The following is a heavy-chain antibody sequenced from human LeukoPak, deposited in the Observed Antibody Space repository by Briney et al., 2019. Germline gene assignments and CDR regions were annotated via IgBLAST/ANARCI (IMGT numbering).Heavy chain of an antibody. CDR3: ARGKGDIVATIYYYYYRDV. D-gene: IGHD5-12*01. Sequence: PSEPLCLTCAVYGGSFSGYYWSWICQPPGKGLEWIGEIDHRGSTNYNPSLKSRVTISVDTSKNQFSLKLSSVTAADTAVYYCARGKGDIVATIYYYYYRDVWGKGTTVTVSS. J-gene: IGHJ6*03. V-gene: IGHV4-34*01. CDR2: IDHRGST. CDR1: GGSFSGYY.